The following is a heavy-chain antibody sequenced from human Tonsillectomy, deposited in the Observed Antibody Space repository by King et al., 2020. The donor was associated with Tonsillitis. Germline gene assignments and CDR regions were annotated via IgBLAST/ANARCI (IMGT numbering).Heavy chain of an antibody. V-gene: IGHV3-30*18. CDR3: ANPVVVPVYDAFDI. Sequence: VQLVESGGGVVQPGRSLRLSCAASGFTFSSYGMHWVRQAPGKGLEWVAVISYDGSNKYYADSVKGRFTISRDNSKNTLYLQMNSLRAEDTAVYYCANPVVVPVYDAFDIWGQGTMVTVSS. CDR1: GFTFSSYG. CDR2: ISYDGSNK. D-gene: IGHD3-22*01. J-gene: IGHJ3*02.